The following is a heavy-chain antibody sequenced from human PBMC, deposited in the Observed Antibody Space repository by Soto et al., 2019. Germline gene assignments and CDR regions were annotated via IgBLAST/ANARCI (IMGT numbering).Heavy chain of an antibody. J-gene: IGHJ6*02. V-gene: IGHV3-21*01. CDR2: IRSDSSYI. CDR3: GRKGYGEYGGMDV. CDR1: GFTFSSYS. D-gene: IGHD4-17*01. Sequence: GSLRRACSASGFTFSSYSMNWVRQAPGKGLEWVSSIRSDSSYIYYADSVKGRFTVSRDNAKNSLYLQMNSLRAEDTAVYYCGRKGYGEYGGMDVWGQGTTVTVSS.